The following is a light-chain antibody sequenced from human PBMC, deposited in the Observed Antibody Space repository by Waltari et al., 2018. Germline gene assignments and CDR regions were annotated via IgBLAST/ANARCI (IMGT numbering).Light chain of an antibody. CDR1: ALPKQY. CDR3: QSADSSGTYVV. V-gene: IGLV3-25*03. Sequence: SYELTQPPSVSVSPGQTARIPCSGDALPKQYAHWYQQKSGQAPVLVMYKDSERPSGIPERFSGSSSGTTVTLTISGVQAEDEADYYCQSADSSGTYVVFGGGTRLTVL. CDR2: KDS. J-gene: IGLJ2*01.